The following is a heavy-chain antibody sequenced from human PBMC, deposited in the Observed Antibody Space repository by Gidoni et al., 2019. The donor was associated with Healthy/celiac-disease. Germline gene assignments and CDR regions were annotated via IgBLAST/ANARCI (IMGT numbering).Heavy chain of an antibody. V-gene: IGHV3-23*01. CDR3: AARGATYDAFDI. Sequence: PGKGLEWVSAISGSGGSTYYADSVKGRFTISRDNSKNTLYLQMNSLRAEDTAVYYCAARGATYDAFDIWGQVTMVTVSS. CDR2: ISGSGGST. J-gene: IGHJ3*02. D-gene: IGHD1-26*01.